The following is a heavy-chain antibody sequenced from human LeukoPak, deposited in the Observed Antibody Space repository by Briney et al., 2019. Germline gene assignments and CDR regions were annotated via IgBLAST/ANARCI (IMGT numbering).Heavy chain of an antibody. CDR1: GFTVSSNY. J-gene: IGHJ4*02. D-gene: IGHD3-10*01. CDR3: ARLRDMVRGVIIGAYFDY. V-gene: IGHV3-66*01. CDR2: IYSGGST. Sequence: GGSLRLSCAASGFTVSSNYMSWVRQAPGKGLEWVSVIYSGGSTYYADSVKGRFTISRDNSKNTLYLQMNSLRAEDTAVYYCARLRDMVRGVIIGAYFDYWGQGTLVTVSS.